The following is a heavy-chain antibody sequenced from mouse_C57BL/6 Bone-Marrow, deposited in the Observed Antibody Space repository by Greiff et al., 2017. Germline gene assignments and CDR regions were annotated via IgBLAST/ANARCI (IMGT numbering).Heavy chain of an antibody. J-gene: IGHJ4*01. CDR1: GYTFTSYW. CDR3: ASETGGPLYAMDY. D-gene: IGHD4-1*01. V-gene: IGHV1-74*01. Sequence: QVHVKQPGAELVKPGASVKVSCKASGYTFTSYWMHWVKQRPGQGLEWIGRIHPSDSDTNYNQKFKGKATLTVDKSSSTAYMQLSSLTSEDSAVYYCASETGGPLYAMDYWGQGTSVTGSS. CDR2: IHPSDSDT.